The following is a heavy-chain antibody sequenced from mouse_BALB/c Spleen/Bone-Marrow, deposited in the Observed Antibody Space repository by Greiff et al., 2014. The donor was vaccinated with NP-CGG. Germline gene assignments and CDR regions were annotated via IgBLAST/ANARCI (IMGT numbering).Heavy chain of an antibody. CDR3: TRKVYYGNPFDY. D-gene: IGHD2-1*01. Sequence: EVQLQQSGTVLARPGASVKMSCKASGYSFTSYWMHWVKQRPGQGLEWIGAIYPGNSDTSYNQKFKGKAKLTAVTSATTAYMELSSLTNEDSAVYFCTRKVYYGNPFDYWGQGTTLTVSS. V-gene: IGHV1-5*01. CDR1: GYSFTSYW. J-gene: IGHJ2*01. CDR2: IYPGNSDT.